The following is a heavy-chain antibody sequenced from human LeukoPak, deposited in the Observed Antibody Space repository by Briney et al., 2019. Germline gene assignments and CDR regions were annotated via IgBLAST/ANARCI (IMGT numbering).Heavy chain of an antibody. CDR2: IYYSGST. D-gene: IGHD6-6*01. Sequence: SETLSLTCTVSGGSISSYYWSWIRQPPGKGLEWIGYIYYSGSTNYNPSLKSRVTISVDTSKNQFSLKLSSVTAADTAVYYCARIHSSSLDYYYYYMDVWGKGTTVTVSS. V-gene: IGHV4-59*01. CDR1: GGSISSYY. J-gene: IGHJ6*03. CDR3: ARIHSSSLDYYYYYMDV.